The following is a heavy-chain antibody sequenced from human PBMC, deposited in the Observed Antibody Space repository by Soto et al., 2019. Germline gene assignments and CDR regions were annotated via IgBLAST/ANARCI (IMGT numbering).Heavy chain of an antibody. D-gene: IGHD3-3*01. J-gene: IGHJ4*02. CDR3: ARDNNDFWSLYPLAFDY. Sequence: SETLSLTCTVSGGSIRPTYDHWGWIRQPPGKGLEWIGRISTSGHVVSKVSLRSRLTMSVDMSNNHFSLKLTSVTAADTAVYYCARDNNDFWSLYPLAFDYWGQGALVTVSS. CDR2: ISTSGHV. V-gene: IGHV4-39*07. CDR1: GGSIRPTYDH.